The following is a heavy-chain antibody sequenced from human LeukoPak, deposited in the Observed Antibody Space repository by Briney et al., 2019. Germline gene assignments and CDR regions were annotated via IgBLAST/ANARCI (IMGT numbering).Heavy chain of an antibody. V-gene: IGHV3-30*04. CDR1: GFTFSSYA. CDR3: ARDGANDYGDYLSYFDY. J-gene: IGHJ4*02. Sequence: GGSLRLSCAASGFTFSSYAMHWVRQAPGKGLEWVAVIPYDGSNKYYADSVKGRFTISRDNSKNTLYLQMNSLRAEDTAVYYCARDGANDYGDYLSYFDYWGQGTLVTVSS. CDR2: IPYDGSNK. D-gene: IGHD4-17*01.